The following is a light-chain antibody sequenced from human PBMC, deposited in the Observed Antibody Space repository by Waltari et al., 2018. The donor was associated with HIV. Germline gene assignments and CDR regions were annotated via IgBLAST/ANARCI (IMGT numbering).Light chain of an antibody. V-gene: IGLV2-8*01. CDR2: EVN. J-gene: IGLJ2*01. CDR1: NSDVGAYDF. CDR3: TSYAGNSNFVV. Sequence: QSALPQPPSASGSPGPSVSISCTGTNSDVGAYDFVSWYQQHPGKAPKLIIYEVNKRPSGVPDRFSGSKSGNTASLIVSGLQAEDEGDYFCTSYAGNSNFVVFGGGTKLTVL.